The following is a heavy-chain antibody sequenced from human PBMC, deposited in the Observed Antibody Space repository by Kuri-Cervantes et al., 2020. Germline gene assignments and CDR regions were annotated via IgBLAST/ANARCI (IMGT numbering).Heavy chain of an antibody. J-gene: IGHJ2*01. CDR1: GFTFSSYW. V-gene: IGHV3-74*01. D-gene: IGHD1-1*01. CDR2: INSDGSST. CDR3: VRDARWGRLQLGYFDL. Sequence: GGSLRLSCAASGFTFSSYWMHWVRQAPGKGLVWVSRINSDGSSTSYADSVKGRFTISRDNAKNTLYLQMNSLRAEDTAVYYCVRDARWGRLQLGYFDLWGRGTLVTVSS.